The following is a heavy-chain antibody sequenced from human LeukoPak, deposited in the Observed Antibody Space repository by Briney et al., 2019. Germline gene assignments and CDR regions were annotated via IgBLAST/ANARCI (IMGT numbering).Heavy chain of an antibody. Sequence: PSETLSLTCTVSGYSISSGYYWGWIRQPPGKGLEWIGSIYHSGSTYYNPSLKSRVTISVDTSKNQFSLKLSSVTAADTAVYYCARVFIVVVVSAQYPGAESNFDYWGQGTLVTVSS. CDR1: GYSISSGYY. J-gene: IGHJ4*02. D-gene: IGHD2-15*01. CDR2: IYHSGST. V-gene: IGHV4-38-2*02. CDR3: ARVFIVVVVSAQYPGAESNFDY.